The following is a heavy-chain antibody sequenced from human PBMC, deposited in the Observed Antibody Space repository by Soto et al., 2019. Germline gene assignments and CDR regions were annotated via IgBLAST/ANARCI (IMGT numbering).Heavy chain of an antibody. V-gene: IGHV4-31*03. Sequence: QVQLQESGPGLVKPSQTLSLICTVSGGSISSGGYYWTWIRQHPGKGLEYIGYIYYSGDTHYNPDLKSRVTISVETSKNQFSLKLSSVTAADTGVYYCARGEQNLVTYHFDHWGQGTLVTVSS. D-gene: IGHD1-26*01. CDR2: IYYSGDT. J-gene: IGHJ4*01. CDR1: GGSISSGGYY. CDR3: ARGEQNLVTYHFDH.